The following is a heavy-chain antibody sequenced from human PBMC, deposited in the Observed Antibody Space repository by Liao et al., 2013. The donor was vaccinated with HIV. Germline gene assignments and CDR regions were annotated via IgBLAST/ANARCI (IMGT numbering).Heavy chain of an antibody. J-gene: IGHJ4*02. CDR2: IYTSGNT. CDR1: GDSINSGTYS. CDR3: ARGWIVVVTASTYFDY. Sequence: QVQLQESGPGLVKPSQTLSLTCTVSGDSINSGTYSWSWIRQPAGKGLEWIGRIYTSGNTNYNPSLKSRVTISVDTSKNQFSLKLSSVTAADTAVYYCARGWIVVVTASTYFDYWGQGTLVTVSS. V-gene: IGHV4-61*02. D-gene: IGHD2-2*01.